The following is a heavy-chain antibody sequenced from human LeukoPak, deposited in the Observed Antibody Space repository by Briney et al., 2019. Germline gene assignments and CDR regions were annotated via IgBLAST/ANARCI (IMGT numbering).Heavy chain of an antibody. Sequence: GGSLRLSCAASGFTFSSYDMSWVRQAPGKGLEWVSSISGGGDSTSYADAVKGRFTISRDNSKNTLFLQMHSLRAEDTAVYYCAKRLAMNLRFLEGTFYFDSWGQGTLVTVSS. CDR2: ISGGGDST. D-gene: IGHD3-3*01. V-gene: IGHV3-23*01. CDR3: AKRLAMNLRFLEGTFYFDS. J-gene: IGHJ4*02. CDR1: GFTFSSYD.